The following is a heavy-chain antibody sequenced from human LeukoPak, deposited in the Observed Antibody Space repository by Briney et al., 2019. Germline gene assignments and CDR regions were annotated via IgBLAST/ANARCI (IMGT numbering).Heavy chain of an antibody. CDR3: AKDFYSGSSP. V-gene: IGHV3-30*02. Sequence: GGSLRLSCAASGFTFTGYPMHWVRQPPGKGLEWVAFMRYDGSNEYYADSVKGRFTISRDNSKNTLFLQMNSLRTEDTAVYYCAKDFYSGSSPWGQGTLVAVSS. CDR1: GFTFTGYP. D-gene: IGHD1-26*01. J-gene: IGHJ5*02. CDR2: MRYDGSNE.